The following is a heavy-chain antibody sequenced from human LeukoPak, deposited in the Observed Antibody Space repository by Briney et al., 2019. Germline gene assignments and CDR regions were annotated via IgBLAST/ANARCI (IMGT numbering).Heavy chain of an antibody. CDR1: GGSISSYY. CDR2: IFYSGGR. Sequence: KPSGTLSLTCTVSGGSISSYYWTWIRQPPGKGLEWIGYIFYSGGRNYNPSLKSRVTISVDTSKNQFSLKLSSVTAADTAVYYCARSEAAASGNWFDHWGQGTLVTVSS. D-gene: IGHD2-15*01. J-gene: IGHJ5*02. V-gene: IGHV4-59*01. CDR3: ARSEAAASGNWFDH.